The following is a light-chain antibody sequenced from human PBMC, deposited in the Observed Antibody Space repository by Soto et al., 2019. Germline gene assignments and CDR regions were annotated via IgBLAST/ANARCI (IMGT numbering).Light chain of an antibody. CDR2: EVS. CDR3: SSYTSSSLDYV. V-gene: IGLV2-14*01. CDR1: SSDVGGYNY. J-gene: IGLJ1*01. Sequence: QSVLTQPASVSGSPGQSITISCTGTSSDVGGYNYVSWYQQHPGKAPKLMIYEVSNRPSGVSNRFSGSKSGNTASLTISGLQDEDEDDYYCSSYTSSSLDYVFGTGTKLTVL.